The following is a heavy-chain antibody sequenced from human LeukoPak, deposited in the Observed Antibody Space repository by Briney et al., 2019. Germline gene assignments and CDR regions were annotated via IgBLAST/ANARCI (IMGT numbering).Heavy chain of an antibody. CDR2: INPSGGST. J-gene: IGHJ4*02. Sequence: ASVKVSCKASGYTFTSYYMHWVRQAPGQGLEWMGIINPSGGSTSYAQKFQGRVTMTRDTSTSTVYMELRSLRSDDTAVYYCARERGSYKDYWGQGTLVTVSS. D-gene: IGHD1-26*01. CDR1: GYTFTSYY. V-gene: IGHV1-46*01. CDR3: ARERGSYKDY.